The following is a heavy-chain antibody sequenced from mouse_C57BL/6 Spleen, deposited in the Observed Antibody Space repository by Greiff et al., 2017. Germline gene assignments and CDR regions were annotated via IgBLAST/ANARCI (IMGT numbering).Heavy chain of an antibody. CDR3: ARTRSNSHFDC. CDR1: GYTFTSYW. CDR2: IDPSDSYT. J-gene: IGHJ2*01. D-gene: IGHD2-5*01. V-gene: IGHV1-69*01. Sequence: QVQLQQPGAELVMPGASVKLSCKASGYTFTSYWMHWVKQRPGQGLEWIGEIDPSDSYTNYNQKFKGKSTLTVDKSSSTAYMQLSSLTSEDSAVYYCARTRSNSHFDCWGQGTTLTVSS.